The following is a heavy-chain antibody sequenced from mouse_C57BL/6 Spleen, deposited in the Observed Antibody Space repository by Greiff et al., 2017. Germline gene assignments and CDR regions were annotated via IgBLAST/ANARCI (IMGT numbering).Heavy chain of an antibody. CDR3: ARGRGYPYYAMDY. CDR1: GYAFSSSW. Sequence: QVQLKQSGPELVKPGASVKISCKASGYAFSSSWMNWVKQRPGKGLEWIGRLYPGDGDTTYNGKFKGKATLTADKSSSTAYMQLSSLTSEDSAVYFCARGRGYPYYAMDYWGQGTSVTVSS. V-gene: IGHV1-82*01. J-gene: IGHJ4*01. D-gene: IGHD2-2*01. CDR2: LYPGDGDT.